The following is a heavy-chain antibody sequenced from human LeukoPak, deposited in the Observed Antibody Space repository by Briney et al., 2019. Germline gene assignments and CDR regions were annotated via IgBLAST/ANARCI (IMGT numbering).Heavy chain of an antibody. J-gene: IGHJ4*02. D-gene: IGHD3-16*02. V-gene: IGHV1-18*01. CDR1: GYTFTNYA. CDR2: ISPYNGNT. Sequence: ASVTVSYTASGYTFTNYAITWVRQAPGQGLEWMGWISPYNGNTNFAQNLQGRVTMTTDTATSTAYMELRDLRSDDTAMYYCAITSARGTYRFLDYWGQGTLVTVSS. CDR3: AITSARGTYRFLDY.